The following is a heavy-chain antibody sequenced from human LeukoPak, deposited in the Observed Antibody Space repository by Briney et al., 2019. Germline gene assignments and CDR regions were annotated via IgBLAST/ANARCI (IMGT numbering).Heavy chain of an antibody. V-gene: IGHV3-30-3*02. CDR1: GFTFSSYA. J-gene: IGHJ4*02. CDR3: AKCPGSSWYEWYYFDY. Sequence: PGGSLRLSCAASGFTFSSYAMHWVRQAPGKGLEWVAVISYDGSNKYYADSVKGRFTISRDNSKNTLYLQMNSLRAEDTAVYYCAKCPGSSWYEWYYFDYWGQGTLVTVSS. CDR2: ISYDGSNK. D-gene: IGHD6-13*01.